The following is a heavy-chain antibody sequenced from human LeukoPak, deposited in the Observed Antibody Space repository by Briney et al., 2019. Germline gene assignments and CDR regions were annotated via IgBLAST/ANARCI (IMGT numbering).Heavy chain of an antibody. J-gene: IGHJ6*02. V-gene: IGHV4-61*01. D-gene: IGHD3-9*01. CDR1: GGSVSSGSYY. CDR3: AREPRRYFNWLSWRYGMDV. CDR2: IYYSGST. Sequence: PSETLSLTCTVSGGSVSSGSYYWSWSRQPPGKGLEWIGYIYYSGSTNYNPSLKSRVTISVDTSKNQFSLKLSSVTAADTAVYYCAREPRRYFNWLSWRYGMDVWGQGTTVTVSS.